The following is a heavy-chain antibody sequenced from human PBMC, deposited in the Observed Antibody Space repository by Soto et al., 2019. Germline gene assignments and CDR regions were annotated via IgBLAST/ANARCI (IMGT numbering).Heavy chain of an antibody. CDR1: GYTFTSYG. Sequence: QVQLVQSGAEVKKPGASVKVSCKASGYTFTSYGISWVRQAPGEVLEWMGWISACNGNTDYAQKPQGRDSMTTDPSIRTAYRGLGTMTSDDTALYYCARGFGASYAFDICSQGTMVTVSS. CDR3: ARGFGASYAFDI. J-gene: IGHJ3*02. D-gene: IGHD3-16*01. V-gene: IGHV1-18*01. CDR2: ISACNGNT.